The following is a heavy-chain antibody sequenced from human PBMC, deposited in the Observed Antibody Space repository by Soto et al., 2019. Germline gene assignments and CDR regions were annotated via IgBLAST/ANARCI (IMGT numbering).Heavy chain of an antibody. Sequence: SETLSLACSVAGGCISSWRYYWGWIRQPPGKGLEWIGSIYYSGSTYYNPSLKSRVTISLDTSKNQFSLKLTSVTAADTAIYYCARRYYYDSSGYYESWGQGTLVTVSS. D-gene: IGHD3-22*01. V-gene: IGHV4-39*01. CDR1: GGCISSWRYY. CDR3: ARRYYYDSSGYYES. J-gene: IGHJ4*02. CDR2: IYYSGST.